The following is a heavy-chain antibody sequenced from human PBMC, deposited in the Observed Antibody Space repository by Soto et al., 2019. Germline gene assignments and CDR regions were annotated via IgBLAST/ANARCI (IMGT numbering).Heavy chain of an antibody. CDR2: IYYSGST. CDR3: ARVEWFGELWGWWYFDL. CDR1: GGSISSGDYY. D-gene: IGHD3-10*01. V-gene: IGHV4-30-4*01. Sequence: QVQLQESGPGLVKPSQTLSLTCTVSGGSISSGDYYWSWIRQPPGKGLEWIGYIYYSGSTYYNPSLKSRVTISVDTSKNQFSLKLSSVTAADTAVYYCARVEWFGELWGWWYFDLWGRGTLVTVSS. J-gene: IGHJ2*01.